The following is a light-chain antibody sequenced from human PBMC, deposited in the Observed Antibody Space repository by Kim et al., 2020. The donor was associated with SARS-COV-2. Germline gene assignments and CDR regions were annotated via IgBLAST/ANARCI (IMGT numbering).Light chain of an antibody. CDR1: QSVSSN. J-gene: IGKJ2*01. CDR2: GAS. Sequence: EIVMTQTPATLSVSPGERATLSCRASQSVSSNLAWYQQKPGQAPRLLIYGASTRPTGIPARFSGSGSGTEFTLTISSLQSEDFAVYYCQQYNFWYTFGQGTKLEIK. CDR3: QQYNFWYT. V-gene: IGKV3-15*01.